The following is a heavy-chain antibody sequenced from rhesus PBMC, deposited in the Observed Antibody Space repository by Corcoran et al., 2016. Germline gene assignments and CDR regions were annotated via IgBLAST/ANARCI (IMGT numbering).Heavy chain of an antibody. CDR1: GGSFSGYYS. CDR2: IEGNSAST. CDR3: ARDRAHEGDTIFGAP. D-gene: IGHD3-3*01. Sequence: QAKLQQWGEGLVKPSETLSLTCAVHGGSFSGYYSWSCRRPPPGKGQEWIGYIEGNSASTHPHPSLKNQCPISRSTSKNQFSLKLSYVAAADTAVYYCARDRAHEGDTIFGAPWGRGVRVTISS. V-gene: IGHV4-73*01. J-gene: IGHJ5-2*02.